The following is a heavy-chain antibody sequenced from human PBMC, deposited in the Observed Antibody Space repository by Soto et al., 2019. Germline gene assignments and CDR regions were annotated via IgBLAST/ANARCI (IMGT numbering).Heavy chain of an antibody. D-gene: IGHD4-17*01. V-gene: IGHV1-69*02. J-gene: IGHJ3*02. CDR1: GGTFSNDI. Sequence: SVKVSCKTSGGTFSNDIITWVRQAPGQGLEWMGRIIPILGIANYAQKFQGRVTITADKSTSTAYMELSSLRSEDTAVYYCARGYFEYGDPLDLFDIWGQGTLVTVSS. CDR3: ARGYFEYGDPLDLFDI. CDR2: IIPILGIA.